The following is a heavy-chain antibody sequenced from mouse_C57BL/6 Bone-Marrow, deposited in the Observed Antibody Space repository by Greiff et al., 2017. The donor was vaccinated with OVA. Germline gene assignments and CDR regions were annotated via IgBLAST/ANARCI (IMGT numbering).Heavy chain of an antibody. Sequence: EVKLMESGPVLVKPGASVKMSCKASGYTFTDYYMNWVKQSPGKSLEWIGVINPYNGGTSYNQKFKGKATLTVDKSSSTAYMELNSLTSEDSAVYYCASGYYYGSSYYWGQGTTLTVSS. CDR1: GYTFTDYY. CDR2: INPYNGGT. J-gene: IGHJ2*01. CDR3: ASGYYYGSSYY. D-gene: IGHD1-1*01. V-gene: IGHV1-19*01.